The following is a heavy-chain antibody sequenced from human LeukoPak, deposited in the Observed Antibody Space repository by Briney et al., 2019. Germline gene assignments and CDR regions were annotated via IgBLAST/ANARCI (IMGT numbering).Heavy chain of an antibody. CDR2: ISGSGGST. Sequence: GGSLRLSCAASGLTFSSYAMSWVRQAPGKWLEWVSSISGSGGSTYYADSVRGRFSISRDNSQNTVFLQMSSLRVDDTAAYYCVGTFTVFGVVSTIEWGQGTLVTVSS. J-gene: IGHJ4*02. CDR1: GLTFSSYA. D-gene: IGHD3-3*01. V-gene: IGHV3-23*01. CDR3: VGTFTVFGVVSTIE.